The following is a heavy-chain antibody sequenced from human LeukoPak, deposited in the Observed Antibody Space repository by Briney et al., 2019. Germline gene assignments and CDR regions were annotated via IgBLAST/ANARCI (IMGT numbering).Heavy chain of an antibody. D-gene: IGHD1-1*01. Sequence: GGSLRLSCAASGFTFTSYAMNWVRQAPGQGLEWMGWINTNTGNPTYAQGFTGRFVFSLDTSVSTAYLQISSLKAEDTAVYYCARYRGYYYYMDVWGKGTTVTVSS. CDR3: ARYRGYYYYMDV. CDR2: INTNTGNP. V-gene: IGHV7-4-1*02. CDR1: GFTFTSYA. J-gene: IGHJ6*03.